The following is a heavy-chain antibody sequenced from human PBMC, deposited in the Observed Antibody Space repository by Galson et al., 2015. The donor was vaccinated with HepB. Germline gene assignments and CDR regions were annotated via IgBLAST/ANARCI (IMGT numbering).Heavy chain of an antibody. V-gene: IGHV1-69*13. J-gene: IGHJ5*02. CDR2: IIPIFGTA. Sequence: SVKVSCKASGGTFSSYAISWVRQAPGQGLEWMGGIIPIFGTANYAQKFQGRVTITADESTSTAYMELSSLRSEDTAVYYCARVSPEPYSSGWPGGWFDPWGQGTLVTVSS. CDR1: GGTFSSYA. D-gene: IGHD6-19*01. CDR3: ARVSPEPYSSGWPGGWFDP.